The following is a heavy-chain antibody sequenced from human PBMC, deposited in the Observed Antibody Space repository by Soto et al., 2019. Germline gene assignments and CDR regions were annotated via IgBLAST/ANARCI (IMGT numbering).Heavy chain of an antibody. CDR2: VRYIGHA. J-gene: IGHJ3*02. CDR3: ARHDDSRTFINGFDI. CDR1: GGSISSSGYF. D-gene: IGHD3-22*01. V-gene: IGHV4-39*01. Sequence: QLQLQESGPGLVKPSYTLYLTCTVSGGSISSSGYFWGWIRQSPEKGREWIGTVRYIGHAYYHPSIKSRVTIYLETSTNQFSLILNAVTAADTAVYYCARHDDSRTFINGFDIWGQGTVVTVS.